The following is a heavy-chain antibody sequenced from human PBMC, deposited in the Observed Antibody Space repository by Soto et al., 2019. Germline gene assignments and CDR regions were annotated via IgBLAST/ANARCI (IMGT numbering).Heavy chain of an antibody. CDR1: GFTFSNYG. CDR2: IWHDGNNK. V-gene: IGHV3-33*01. D-gene: IGHD1-26*01. Sequence: VGSLRLSCAASGFTFSNYGMHWVRQAPGKGLEWVAIIWHDGNNKYYADSVRGRFIISRDNSKNRLYLQMNSLRAEDTAVYYCASDLVGASDSYGLDVWGPGTPVTVSS. CDR3: ASDLVGASDSYGLDV. J-gene: IGHJ6*02.